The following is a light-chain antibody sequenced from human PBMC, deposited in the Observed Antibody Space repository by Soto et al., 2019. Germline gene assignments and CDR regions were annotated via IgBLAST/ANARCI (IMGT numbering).Light chain of an antibody. CDR3: QQYNDWPPWT. CDR1: QSISSH. V-gene: IGKV3D-15*01. CDR2: GAS. Sequence: EIVLTQSPSTLSVSPGERATLSCRASQSISSHLVWYQQKPGQAPRLVIYGASTRVTGIPARFSGSGSGTEFTLTISSVQSEDFAVYYCQQYNDWPPWTFGQGTKVDI. J-gene: IGKJ1*01.